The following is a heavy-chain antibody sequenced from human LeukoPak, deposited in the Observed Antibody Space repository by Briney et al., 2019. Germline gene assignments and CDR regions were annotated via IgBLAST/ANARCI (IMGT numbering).Heavy chain of an antibody. Sequence: PSETLSLTCTVSGYSISSGYYWGWIRQPPGKGLEWIGFIYHSGSTYYNPSLKSRVTISVDTPKNQFSLKLSSVTAADTAVYYCARDQYYYDSSGYHSDAFDIWGQGTMVTVSS. CDR1: GYSISSGYY. CDR2: IYHSGST. J-gene: IGHJ3*02. CDR3: ARDQYYYDSSGYHSDAFDI. D-gene: IGHD3-22*01. V-gene: IGHV4-38-2*02.